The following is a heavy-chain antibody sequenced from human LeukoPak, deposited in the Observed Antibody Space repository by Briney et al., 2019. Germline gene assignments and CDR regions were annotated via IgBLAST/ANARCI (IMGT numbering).Heavy chain of an antibody. CDR1: GFTFSSYW. Sequence: TGGSLRLPCAASGFTFSSYWMHWVRHAPGKGLVWVSRINSDGSSTSYADSVKGRFTISRDNAKNTLYLQMNSLRAEDTAVYYCARADYWLPIDYWGQGTLVTVSS. J-gene: IGHJ4*02. CDR3: ARADYWLPIDY. V-gene: IGHV3-74*01. CDR2: INSDGSST. D-gene: IGHD3-9*01.